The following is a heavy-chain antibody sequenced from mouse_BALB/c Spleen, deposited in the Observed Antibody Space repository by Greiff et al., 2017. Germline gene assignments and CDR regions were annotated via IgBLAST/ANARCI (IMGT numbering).Heavy chain of an antibody. CDR2: IYPGDGDT. J-gene: IGHJ2*01. CDR3: ARSGDYDGGYFDY. D-gene: IGHD2-4*01. Sequence: QVQLKESGAELVRPGSSVKISCKASGYAFSSYWMNWVKQRPGQGLEWIGQIYPGDGDTNYNGKFKGKATLTADKSSSTAYMQLSSLTSEDSAVYFCARSGDYDGGYFDYWGQGTTLTVSS. CDR1: GYAFSSYW. V-gene: IGHV1-80*01.